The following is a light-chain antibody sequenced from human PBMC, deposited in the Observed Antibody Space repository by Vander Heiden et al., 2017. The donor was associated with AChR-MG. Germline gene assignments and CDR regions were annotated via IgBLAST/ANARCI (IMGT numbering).Light chain of an antibody. CDR2: ATS. V-gene: IGKV1-9*01. Sequence: QLPQSPSFLSSSLGYTVPLPSRASQGIAGYLAWYQQKPGKAPKLLIYATSTRQSGVPSRFSGSGSGTEFTLTISSLQPEDVATYYCQQLNNDPPFTFGPGTKVDIK. CDR1: QGIAGY. CDR3: QQLNNDPPFT. J-gene: IGKJ3*01.